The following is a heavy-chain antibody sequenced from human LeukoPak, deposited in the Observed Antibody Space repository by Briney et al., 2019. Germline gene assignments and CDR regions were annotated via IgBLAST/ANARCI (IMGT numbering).Heavy chain of an antibody. D-gene: IGHD5-18*01. V-gene: IGHV4-34*01. CDR3: ARGSGGIQPVIL. J-gene: IGHJ4*02. CDR1: GGSFSGYY. CDR2: INHSGST. Sequence: SKTLSLTCAVYGGSFSGYYWSWIRQPPGKGLEWIGEINHSGSTNYNPSPKSRVTISVDTSKNQFSLKLSSVTAADTAVYYCARGSGGIQPVILWGQGTLVTVSS.